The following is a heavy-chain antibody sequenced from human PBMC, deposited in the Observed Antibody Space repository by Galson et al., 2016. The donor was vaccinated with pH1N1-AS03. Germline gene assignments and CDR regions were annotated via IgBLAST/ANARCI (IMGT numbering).Heavy chain of an antibody. CDR1: GFTFDDYA. D-gene: IGHD1-1*01. Sequence: SLRLSCAASGFTFDDYAIHWVRQASGKGLEWVSLINWDGSKTYLADSVKGRFTISRDNSRNSLYLRMNSLRAEDTALYYCVRGDTTWTGIIDYWGQGTLVTVSS. V-gene: IGHV3-43D*04. CDR2: INWDGSKT. CDR3: VRGDTTWTGIIDY. J-gene: IGHJ4*02.